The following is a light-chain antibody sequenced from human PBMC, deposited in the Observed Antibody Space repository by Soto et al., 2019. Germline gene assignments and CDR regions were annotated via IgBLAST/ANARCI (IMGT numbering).Light chain of an antibody. CDR3: SSYTSSSYPVV. V-gene: IGLV2-14*01. Sequence: QSVLTQPASVSGSPGQSITISCTGTSSDVGGYNYVSWYQQHPGNAPKLMIYDVSNRPSGVSNRFSGSKSGNTASLTISGLQAEDEDDYYCSSYTSSSYPVVFGGGTKLTVL. J-gene: IGLJ2*01. CDR2: DVS. CDR1: SSDVGGYNY.